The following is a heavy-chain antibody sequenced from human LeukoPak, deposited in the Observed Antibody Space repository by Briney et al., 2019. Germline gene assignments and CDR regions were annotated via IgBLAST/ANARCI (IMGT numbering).Heavy chain of an antibody. J-gene: IGHJ4*02. V-gene: IGHV4-30-4*01. CDR3: ARVSAYGSGSYYTPFEFDY. CDR2: IYYSGST. CDR1: GGSISSGDYY. Sequence: SETLSLTCTVSGGSISSGDYYWSWIRQPPGKGQEWIGYIYYSGSTYYNPSLKSRVTISVDTSKNQFSLKLSSVTAADTAVYYCARVSAYGSGSYYTPFEFDYWGQGTLVTVSS. D-gene: IGHD3-10*01.